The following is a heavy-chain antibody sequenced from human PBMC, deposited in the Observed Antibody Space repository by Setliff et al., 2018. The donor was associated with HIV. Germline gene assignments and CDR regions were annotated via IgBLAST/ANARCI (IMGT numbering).Heavy chain of an antibody. Sequence: SVKVSCKASGDTFSNSALTWVRQAPGQGLEWMGGSIPLFGTVKYAQKFQGRVTITTDELMTTAYMELSSLRSEDTAVYYCAREAQQLYNWFDPWGQGTLVTSPQ. CDR1: GDTFSNSA. V-gene: IGHV1-69*05. CDR3: AREAQQLYNWFDP. D-gene: IGHD6-13*01. CDR2: SIPLFGTV. J-gene: IGHJ5*02.